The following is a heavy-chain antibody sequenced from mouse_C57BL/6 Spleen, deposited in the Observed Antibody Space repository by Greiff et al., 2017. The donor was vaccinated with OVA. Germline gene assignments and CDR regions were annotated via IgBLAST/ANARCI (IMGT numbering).Heavy chain of an antibody. CDR2: IDPSDSYT. V-gene: IGHV1-69*01. D-gene: IGHD2-3*01. CDR1: GYTFTSYW. J-gene: IGHJ4*01. CDR3: ARVRDGYYAMDY. Sequence: VKLQQPGAELVMPGASVKLSCKASGYTFTSYWLHWVKQRPGQGLEWIGEIDPSDSYTNYNQKFKGKSTLTVDKSSSTAYMQLSSLTSEDSAVYYCARVRDGYYAMDYWGQGTSVTVSS.